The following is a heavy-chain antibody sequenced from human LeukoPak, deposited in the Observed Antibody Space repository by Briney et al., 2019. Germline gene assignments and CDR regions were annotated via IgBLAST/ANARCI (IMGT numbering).Heavy chain of an antibody. CDR3: ARDLDPSSSPFPYYFDY. V-gene: IGHV3-20*04. J-gene: IGHJ4*02. CDR1: GFNFDDYG. Sequence: GGSLRLSCAASGFNFDDYGMSWVRQGPGKGLEWVSGINWNGGSTGYADSVKGRFTISRDNAKNSLYLQMNSLRAEDTAVYYCARDLDPSSSPFPYYFDYWGQGTLVTVSS. CDR2: INWNGGST. D-gene: IGHD6-6*01.